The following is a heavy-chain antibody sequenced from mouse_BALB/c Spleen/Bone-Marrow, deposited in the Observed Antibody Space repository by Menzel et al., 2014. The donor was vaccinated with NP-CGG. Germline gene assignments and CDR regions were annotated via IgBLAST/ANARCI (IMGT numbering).Heavy chain of an antibody. J-gene: IGHJ2*01. CDR3: ARLTQGFYYFDY. CDR1: GYTFTDYA. CDR2: ISTYYGDV. D-gene: IGHD3-1*01. Sequence: VQLQESGAEVVRPGVSVKISCKGSGYTFTDYAMHWVKQSHAKSLEWIGVISTYYGDVNYSQKFKGKATMTVDKSSSTAYMELARLTSEDSAIYYCARLTQGFYYFDYWGQRTTLTVSS. V-gene: IGHV1S137*01.